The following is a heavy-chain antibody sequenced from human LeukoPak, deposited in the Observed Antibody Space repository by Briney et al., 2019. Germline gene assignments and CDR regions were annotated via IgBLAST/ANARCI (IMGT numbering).Heavy chain of an antibody. J-gene: IGHJ6*03. D-gene: IGHD5-12*01. CDR1: GYTFTSYY. CDR2: INPSGGST. CDR3: ASYSGYDQGYYYYYMDV. Sequence: GASVKVSCKASGYTFTSYYMHWVRQAPGQGLEWMGIINPSGGSTSYAQKFQGRVTMTRDMSTSTVYMELSSLRSEDTAVYYCASYSGYDQGYYYYYMDVWGKGTTVTVYS. V-gene: IGHV1-46*01.